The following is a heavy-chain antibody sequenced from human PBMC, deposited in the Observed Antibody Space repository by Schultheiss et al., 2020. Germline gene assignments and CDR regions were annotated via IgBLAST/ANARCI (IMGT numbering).Heavy chain of an antibody. V-gene: IGHV3-48*01. CDR1: GFTFSTYR. CDR3: AQSPNWYKPDY. J-gene: IGHJ4*02. Sequence: GGSLRLSCAASGFTFSTYRMNWVRQAPGKGLEWVSYITSDSGTIYYADSVKGRFTISRDNSKNTLFLQLDSLRADDTAVYYCAQSPNWYKPDYWGQGTPVTVSS. D-gene: IGHD1-1*01. CDR2: ITSDSGTI.